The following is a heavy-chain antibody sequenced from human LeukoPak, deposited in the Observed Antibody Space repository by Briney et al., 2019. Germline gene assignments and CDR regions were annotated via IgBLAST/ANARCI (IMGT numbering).Heavy chain of an antibody. Sequence: PSETLSLTCTVSGGSISSSSYYWGWIRQPPGKGLEWIGSIYYSGSTYYNPSLKSRVTISVDTSKNQFSLKLSSVTAADTAVYYCASFVREVIPFDYWGQGTLVTVSS. CDR2: IYYSGST. D-gene: IGHD3-10*01. CDR1: GGSISSSSYY. J-gene: IGHJ4*02. V-gene: IGHV4-39*01. CDR3: ASFVREVIPFDY.